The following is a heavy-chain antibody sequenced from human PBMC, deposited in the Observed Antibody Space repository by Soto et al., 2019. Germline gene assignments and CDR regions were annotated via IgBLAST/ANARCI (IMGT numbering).Heavy chain of an antibody. Sequence: QVHLVQSSAEVKKPGSSVKVSCNASGGTFTSIAFSWVRQAPGQGLEWMGGIIPVLGTPNYAQKFQARVTITADASTTTVHMELSSLRSDDTAVYYCASSAGLDHLLNYYGLNVWGQGTTVTV. V-gene: IGHV1-69*01. CDR3: ASSAGLDHLLNYYGLNV. D-gene: IGHD6-13*01. CDR2: IIPVLGTP. CDR1: GGTFTSIA. J-gene: IGHJ6*02.